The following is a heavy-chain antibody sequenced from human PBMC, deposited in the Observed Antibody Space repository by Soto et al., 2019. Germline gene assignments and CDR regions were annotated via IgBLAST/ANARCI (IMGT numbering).Heavy chain of an antibody. CDR3: ARGATAYFDY. CDR1: CGSISSGDYY. V-gene: IGHV4-30-4*01. J-gene: IGHJ4*02. CDR2: IYYSGST. Sequence: SETLSLTCSVSCGSISSGDYYWGWIRQPPGKGLEWIGYIYYSGSTYYNPSLKSRVTISVDTSKNQFSLKLSSVTAADTAVYYCARGATAYFDYWGQGTLVTVSS.